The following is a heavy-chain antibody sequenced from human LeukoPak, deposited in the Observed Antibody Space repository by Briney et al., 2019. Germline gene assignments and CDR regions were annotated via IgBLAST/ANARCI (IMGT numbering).Heavy chain of an antibody. V-gene: IGHV1-2*06. CDR3: ARSKEVGATPPYYFAY. Sequence: ASVKVSCKAFGYTFTSYFMHWVRQAPGQGLELMGRINPNSGGSNYAQKFQGRVSMTRDTSISTAYMELSRLRSDDTAVYYCARSKEVGATPPYYFAYWGQGTLVTVSS. CDR2: INPNSGGS. CDR1: GYTFTSYF. J-gene: IGHJ4*02. D-gene: IGHD1-26*01.